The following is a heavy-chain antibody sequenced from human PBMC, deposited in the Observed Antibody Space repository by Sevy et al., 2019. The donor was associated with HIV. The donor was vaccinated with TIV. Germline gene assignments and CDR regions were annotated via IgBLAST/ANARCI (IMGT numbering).Heavy chain of an antibody. CDR3: ARYQAAAGIDYYYGMDV. D-gene: IGHD6-13*01. J-gene: IGHJ6*02. CDR1: GYTFTSYG. V-gene: IGHV1-18*01. Sequence: GASVKVSCKASGYTFTSYGISWVRQAPGQGLEWMGWISAYNGNTNYAQKLQGRVTMTTDTSTSTAYMELRSLRSDDTAVYYCARYQAAAGIDYYYGMDVWGQGTTVTVSS. CDR2: ISAYNGNT.